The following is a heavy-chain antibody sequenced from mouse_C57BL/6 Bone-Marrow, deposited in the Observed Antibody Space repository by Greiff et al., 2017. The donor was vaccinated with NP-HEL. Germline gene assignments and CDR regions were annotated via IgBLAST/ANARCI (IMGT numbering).Heavy chain of an antibody. CDR3: ARSPY. Sequence: EVQLQQSGPELVKPGASVKISCKASGYTFTDSYMNWVKQSHGKSLEWIGDINPNNGGTSYKQKFKGKATLTVDQSSSTSYMELRSLTSEDSAVYYCARSPYWGQGTLVTVSA. CDR1: GYTFTDSY. CDR2: INPNNGGT. J-gene: IGHJ3*01. V-gene: IGHV1-26*01.